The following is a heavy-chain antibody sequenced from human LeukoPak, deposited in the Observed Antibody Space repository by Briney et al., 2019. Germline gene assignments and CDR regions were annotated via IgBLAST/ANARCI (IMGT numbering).Heavy chain of an antibody. J-gene: IGHJ4*02. CDR1: GYTFTSYD. CDR2: MNPNSGNT. Sequence: ASVKVSCKASGYTFTSYDINWVRQATGQGLEWMGWMNPNSGNTGYAQKFQGRVAITGNTSISTAYMELSSLRSEDTAVYYCARLYSGSVDFWGQGTLVTVSS. D-gene: IGHD1-26*01. CDR3: ARLYSGSVDF. V-gene: IGHV1-8*01.